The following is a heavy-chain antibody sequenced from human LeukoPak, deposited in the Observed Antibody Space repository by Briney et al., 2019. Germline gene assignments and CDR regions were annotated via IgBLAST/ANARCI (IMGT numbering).Heavy chain of an antibody. CDR3: AKEQYYDILTGHDYYYGMDV. Sequence: GGSLRLSCAASGFTFSSYGMHWVRQAPGKGLECVAVISYDGSNKYYADSVKGRFTISRDNSKNTLYLQMNSLRAEDTAVYYCAKEQYYDILTGHDYYYGMDVWGKGTTVTVSS. V-gene: IGHV3-30*18. J-gene: IGHJ6*04. D-gene: IGHD3-9*01. CDR2: ISYDGSNK. CDR1: GFTFSSYG.